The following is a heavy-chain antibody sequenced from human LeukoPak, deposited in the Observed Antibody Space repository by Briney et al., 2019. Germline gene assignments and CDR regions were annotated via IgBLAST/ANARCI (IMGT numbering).Heavy chain of an antibody. D-gene: IGHD3-22*01. J-gene: IGHJ4*02. CDR3: AKDLGDYDTSGCLDY. CDR2: IGGGGGST. V-gene: IGHV3-23*01. CDR1: GFTFRTYA. Sequence: GGPLRLSCAASGFTFRTYAMSWVRQAPGKGLEWVSGIGGGGGSTYYADSVKGRFTISRDNSKNTVYLLMNSLRAEDTAVYYCAKDLGDYDTSGCLDYWGQGTLVTVSS.